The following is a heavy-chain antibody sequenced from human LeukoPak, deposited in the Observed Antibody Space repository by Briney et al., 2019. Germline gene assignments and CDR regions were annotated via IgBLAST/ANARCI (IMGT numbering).Heavy chain of an antibody. D-gene: IGHD2-8*02. CDR1: EFTSSAFW. CDR2: INKDGTEK. J-gene: IGHJ6*04. V-gene: IGHV3-7*01. Sequence: GGSLRLSCAASEFTSSAFWMTWVRRPPGKGLEWVANINKDGTEKEYVDSVKGRFSIFRDNAKNSVFLQMNSLRAEDTAVYYCAIFAGAVPGNLLLWGKGTTVIVSA. CDR3: AIFAGAVPGNLLL.